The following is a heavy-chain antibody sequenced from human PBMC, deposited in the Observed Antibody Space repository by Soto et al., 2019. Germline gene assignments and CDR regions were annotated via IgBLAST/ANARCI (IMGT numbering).Heavy chain of an antibody. CDR3: THVFSVAHPYSNS. J-gene: IGHJ4*02. V-gene: IGHV3-15*07. Sequence: EVHLVSLGGDLVKRGGPLNLSGAVSGLTSVYPWVDWSAQAQGKRLEWVGRIKSRSSGGTIDYATPVQGRFTISRDDSRNMIYLHMDNLKTEDTGVYYCTHVFSVAHPYSNSWGQGTLVTVSS. CDR2: IKSRSSGGTI. CDR1: GLTSVYPW. D-gene: IGHD3-10*01.